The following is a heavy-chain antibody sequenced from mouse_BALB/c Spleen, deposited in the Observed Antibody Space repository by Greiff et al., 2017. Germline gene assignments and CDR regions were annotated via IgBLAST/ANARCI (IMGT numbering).Heavy chain of an antibody. V-gene: IGHV7-3*02. Sequence: DVKLVESGGGLVQPGGSLRLSCATSGFTFTDYYMSWVRQPPGKALEWLGFIRNKANGYTTEYSASVKGRFTISRDNSQSILYLQMNTLRAEDSATYYCARDGGYDVDYAMDYWGQGTSVTVSS. CDR2: IRNKANGYTT. CDR1: GFTFTDYY. D-gene: IGHD2-14*01. CDR3: ARDGGYDVDYAMDY. J-gene: IGHJ4*01.